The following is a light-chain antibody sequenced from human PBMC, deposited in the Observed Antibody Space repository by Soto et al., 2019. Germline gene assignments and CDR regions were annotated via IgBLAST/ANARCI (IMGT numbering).Light chain of an antibody. Sequence: EIVLTQSPATLSLSPGERATLSCRASQSVSSYLAWYQQKPGRAPRLLIYGASTRATGIPARFSGSGSGTEFTLTISSLQSEDFEVYYCQQYNNWPITFGQGTRLEIK. CDR3: QQYNNWPIT. CDR1: QSVSSY. V-gene: IGKV3-15*01. J-gene: IGKJ5*01. CDR2: GAS.